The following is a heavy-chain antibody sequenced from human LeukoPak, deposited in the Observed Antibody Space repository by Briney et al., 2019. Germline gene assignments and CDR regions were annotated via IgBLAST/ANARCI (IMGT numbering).Heavy chain of an antibody. CDR3: TGDVYQH. V-gene: IGHV3-53*01. CDR2: IYSGGST. CDR1: GLTVNSKY. D-gene: IGHD1-14*01. J-gene: IGHJ1*01. Sequence: TGGSLRLSCAASGLTVNSKYMSWVRQAPGEGLEWVSIIYSGGSTNYADSVKGRFTISRDNSKNTVYLQMNSLRAEDTAVYYCTGDVYQHWGQGTLVTVSS.